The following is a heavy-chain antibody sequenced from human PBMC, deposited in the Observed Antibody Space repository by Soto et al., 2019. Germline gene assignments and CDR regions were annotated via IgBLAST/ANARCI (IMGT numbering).Heavy chain of an antibody. CDR3: AKDRTDIVVVPAYNWLDP. CDR2: ISGSGGST. Sequence: GGSLRLSCAASGFTFSSYAMSWVRQAPGKGLEWVSAISGSGGSTYYADSVKGRFTISRDNSKNTLYLQMNSLRAEDTAVYYCAKDRTDIVVVPAYNWLDPCGQGPLVTVSS. D-gene: IGHD2-2*01. V-gene: IGHV3-23*01. J-gene: IGHJ5*02. CDR1: GFTFSSYA.